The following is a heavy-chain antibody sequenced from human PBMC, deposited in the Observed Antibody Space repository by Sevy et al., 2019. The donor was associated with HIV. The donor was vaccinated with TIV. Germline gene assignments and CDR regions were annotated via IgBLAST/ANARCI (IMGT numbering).Heavy chain of an antibody. Sequence: GGSLRLSCATSGFTFSTYNMNWVRQAPGKGLEWVYSISSGSGFIFYAYSVKGRFTISRDNAKNSLDLQMNSLRAEDAAVYYCAREKTILEGRYGMDVWGQGTTVTVSS. D-gene: IGHD3-3*01. CDR2: ISSGSGFI. CDR3: AREKTILEGRYGMDV. J-gene: IGHJ6*02. V-gene: IGHV3-21*01. CDR1: GFTFSTYN.